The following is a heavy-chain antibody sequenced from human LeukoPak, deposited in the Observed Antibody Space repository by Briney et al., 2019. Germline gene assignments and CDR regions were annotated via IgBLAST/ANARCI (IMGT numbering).Heavy chain of an antibody. J-gene: IGHJ3*02. V-gene: IGHV3-15*01. CDR2: IKSKTDGGTT. CDR3: ANPFDIGLLLGELSAHDAFDI. Sequence: GGSLRLSCAASGFTFSNAWMSWVRQAPGKGLEWVGRIKSKTDGGTTDYAAPVKGRFTISRDDSKNTLYLQMNSLRAEDTAVYYCANPFDIGLLLGELSAHDAFDIWGQGTMVTVSS. CDR1: GFTFSNAW. D-gene: IGHD3-16*02.